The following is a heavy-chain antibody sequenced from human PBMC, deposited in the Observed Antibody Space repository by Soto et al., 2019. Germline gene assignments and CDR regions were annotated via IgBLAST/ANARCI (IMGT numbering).Heavy chain of an antibody. CDR2: ISSSSSYI. Sequence: GGSLRLSCAASGFTFSSYSMNWVRQAPGKGLEWVSSISSSSSYIYYADSVKGRFTISRDNAKNSLYLQMNSLRAEDTAVYYCAREDYDILTGQFFDYWGQGTLVTVSS. CDR3: AREDYDILTGQFFDY. CDR1: GFTFSSYS. D-gene: IGHD3-9*01. V-gene: IGHV3-21*01. J-gene: IGHJ4*02.